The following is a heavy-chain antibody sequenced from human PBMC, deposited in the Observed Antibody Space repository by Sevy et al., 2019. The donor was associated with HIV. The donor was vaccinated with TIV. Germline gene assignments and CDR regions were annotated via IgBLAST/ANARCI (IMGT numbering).Heavy chain of an antibody. CDR2: ISSSRTTI. CDR1: RFTFSSYA. V-gene: IGHV3-48*02. Sequence: GGSLRLSCAASRFTFSSYAMNWVRQAPGKGLEWVSSISSSRTTIYYSDSVKGRFTIYRDKAKASVYLQMNSLRDEDTAVYYCARGIASAVLDYWGQGTLVTVSS. CDR3: ARGIASAVLDY. J-gene: IGHJ4*02. D-gene: IGHD6-13*01.